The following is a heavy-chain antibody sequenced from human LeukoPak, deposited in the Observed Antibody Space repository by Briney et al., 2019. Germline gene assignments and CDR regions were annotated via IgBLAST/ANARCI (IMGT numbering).Heavy chain of an antibody. CDR3: AKGKQQLASHFDY. V-gene: IGHV3-43D*03. D-gene: IGHD6-13*01. J-gene: IGHJ4*02. Sequence: PGGSLRLSCAASGFTFDDYAMHWVRQAPGKGLEWVSLISWDGGSTYYADSVKGRFTISRDNSKHSLYLQMNSLRAEDTALYYCAKGKQQLASHFDYWGQGTLVTVSS. CDR1: GFTFDDYA. CDR2: ISWDGGST.